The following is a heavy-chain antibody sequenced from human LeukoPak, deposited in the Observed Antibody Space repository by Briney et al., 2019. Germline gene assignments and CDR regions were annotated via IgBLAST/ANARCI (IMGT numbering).Heavy chain of an antibody. CDR1: GFTFSSYA. J-gene: IGHJ4*02. CDR3: ARDYHQLLFLLDY. Sequence: PGGSLRLSCAASGFTFSSYAMSWVRQAPGKGLEWVSAISGSGGSTYYADSVEGRFTISRDNSKNTLYLQMNSLRAEDTAVYYCARDYHQLLFLLDYWGQGTLVTVSS. CDR2: ISGSGGST. D-gene: IGHD2-2*01. V-gene: IGHV3-23*01.